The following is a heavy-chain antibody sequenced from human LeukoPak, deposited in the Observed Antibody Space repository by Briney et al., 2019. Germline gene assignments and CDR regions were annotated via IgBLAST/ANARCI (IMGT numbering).Heavy chain of an antibody. CDR2: IYTSGRT. Sequence: SETLSLTCTVSGGSISSGSYYWSWIRQPAGKGLEWIGRIYTSGRTNYNPSLKSRVTISVDTSRNQFSLKLSSVTAADTAVYYCAREGYDFWSGYYDYWGQGTLVTVSS. D-gene: IGHD3-3*01. J-gene: IGHJ4*02. V-gene: IGHV4-61*02. CDR3: AREGYDFWSGYYDY. CDR1: GGSISSGSYY.